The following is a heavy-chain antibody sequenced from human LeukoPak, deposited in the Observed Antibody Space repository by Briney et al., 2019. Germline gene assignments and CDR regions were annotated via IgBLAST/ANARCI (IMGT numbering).Heavy chain of an antibody. D-gene: IGHD2-2*01. CDR3: ARGRLSTL. J-gene: IGHJ4*02. V-gene: IGHV1-8*01. Sequence: ASVKVSCKASGYPFSIYDVNWVRQAAGQGLEWLGWMNPNGIAAGYSQKFQVRVTLTMDTSTSTAHLELSSLRSEDTAVYYCARGRLSTLWGQGTLVTVSS. CDR2: MNPNGIAA. CDR1: GYPFSIYD.